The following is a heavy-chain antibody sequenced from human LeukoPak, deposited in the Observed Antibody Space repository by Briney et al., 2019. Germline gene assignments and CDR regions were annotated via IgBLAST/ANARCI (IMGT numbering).Heavy chain of an antibody. CDR1: GDSISSSSYY. J-gene: IGHJ4*02. CDR2: IYYSGST. CDR3: ARVKGGLFHY. V-gene: IGHV4-39*07. Sequence: SETLSLTCTVSGDSISSSSYYWGWIRQPPGRGLEWIGSIYYSGSTFYNPSLKSRVTISLDTSKNQFSLKLSSVTAADTAVFYCARVKGGLFHYWGQGTLVTISS. D-gene: IGHD5-12*01.